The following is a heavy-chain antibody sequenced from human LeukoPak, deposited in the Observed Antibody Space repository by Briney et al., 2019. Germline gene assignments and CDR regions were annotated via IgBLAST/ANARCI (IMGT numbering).Heavy chain of an antibody. V-gene: IGHV4-39*02. CDR2: FYYSGPT. Sequence: PSETLSLTCTVSGGSISSSSYHWGWIRQPPGKGLEWIGSFYYSGPTYYNPSLKSRVTISVDASKNQFSLKLSSVTAADTAVYYCAREVPWNAIDYWGQGTLVTVSS. J-gene: IGHJ4*02. CDR3: AREVPWNAIDY. CDR1: GGSISSSSYH. D-gene: IGHD1-1*01.